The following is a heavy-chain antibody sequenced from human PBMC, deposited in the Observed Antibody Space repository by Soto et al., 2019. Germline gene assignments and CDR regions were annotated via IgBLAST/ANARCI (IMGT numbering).Heavy chain of an antibody. CDR3: AQYCSSTSCYANAFDY. Sequence: SETLSLTCAVSGGSISSGGYSWSWIRQPPGKGLEWIGYIYHSGSTYYNPSLKSRVTISVDRSKNQFSLKLSSVTAADTAVYYCAQYCSSTSCYANAFDYWGQGTLVTVSS. D-gene: IGHD2-2*01. J-gene: IGHJ4*02. CDR2: IYHSGST. CDR1: GGSISSGGYS. V-gene: IGHV4-30-2*01.